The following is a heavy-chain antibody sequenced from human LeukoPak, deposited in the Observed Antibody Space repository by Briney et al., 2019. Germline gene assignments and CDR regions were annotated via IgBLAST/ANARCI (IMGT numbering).Heavy chain of an antibody. V-gene: IGHV3-21*01. D-gene: IGHD2-2*01. CDR3: ARDRAGAQYQLPDDAFDI. J-gene: IGHJ3*02. CDR2: ISSSSSYI. CDR1: GFTFSSYS. Sequence: GGSLRLSCAASGFTFSSYSMNWVRQAPGKGLEWVSSISSSSSYIYYADSVKGRFTISRDNAKNSLYLQMNSLRAEDTAVYYCARDRAGAQYQLPDDAFDIWGQGTMVTVSS.